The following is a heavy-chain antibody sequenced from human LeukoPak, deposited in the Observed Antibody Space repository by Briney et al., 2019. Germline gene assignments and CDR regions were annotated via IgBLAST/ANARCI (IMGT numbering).Heavy chain of an antibody. CDR3: ARDSSIAAQNWFDP. CDR2: IYHSGST. D-gene: IGHD6-6*01. V-gene: IGHV4-30-2*01. CDR1: GGSISSGGYS. Sequence: PSETLSLTCAVSGGSISSGGYSWSWIRQPPGKGLEWIGYIYHSGSTYYNPSLKSRVTISVDTSKNQFSLKLSSVTAADTAVYYCARDSSIAAQNWFDPWGQGTLVTVSS. J-gene: IGHJ5*02.